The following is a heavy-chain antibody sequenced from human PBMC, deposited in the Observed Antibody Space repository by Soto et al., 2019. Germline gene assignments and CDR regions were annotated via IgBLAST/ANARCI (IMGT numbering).Heavy chain of an antibody. CDR1: GFTFGRYA. CDR2: IGPSGSST. Sequence: EVQLLESGGGLVQPGGSLRLSCAVSGFTFGRYAMTWVRQAPGRGLEWVSVIGPSGSSTYYADSVKGRFTISRDNSKNTLYLHMNSLRAEDTAVYYCARTFYYDSTGYYRTFDYWGQGTRVTVSS. CDR3: ARTFYYDSTGYYRTFDY. V-gene: IGHV3-23*01. D-gene: IGHD3-22*01. J-gene: IGHJ4*02.